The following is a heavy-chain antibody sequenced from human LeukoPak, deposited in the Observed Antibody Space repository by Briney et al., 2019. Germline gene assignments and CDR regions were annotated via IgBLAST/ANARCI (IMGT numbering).Heavy chain of an antibody. Sequence: ASVKVSCKASGYTSTSYAMHWVRQAPGQRLEWMGWINAGNGNTKYSQKFQGRVTITRDTSASTAYMELSSLRSEDTAVYYCAGVQIPNYYYYGMDVWGQGTTVTVS. V-gene: IGHV1-3*01. CDR3: AGVQIPNYYYYGMDV. CDR2: INAGNGNT. J-gene: IGHJ6*02. CDR1: GYTSTSYA.